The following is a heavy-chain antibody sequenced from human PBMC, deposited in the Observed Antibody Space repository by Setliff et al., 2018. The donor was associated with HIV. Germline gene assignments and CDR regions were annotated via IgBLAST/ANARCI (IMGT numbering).Heavy chain of an antibody. CDR1: GFTFGDYA. D-gene: IGHD3-22*01. V-gene: IGHV3-49*04. CDR2: IRSKAYGGTT. CDR3: TSDRPPRRNYYDTSGLFDY. Sequence: GGSLRLSCTASGFTFGDYAMSWVRQAPGKGLEWVGCIRSKAYGGTTEYAASVKGRFTISRDDSKSIAYLQMNSLKTEDTAVYYCTSDRPPRRNYYDTSGLFDYWGQGTLVTVSS. J-gene: IGHJ4*02.